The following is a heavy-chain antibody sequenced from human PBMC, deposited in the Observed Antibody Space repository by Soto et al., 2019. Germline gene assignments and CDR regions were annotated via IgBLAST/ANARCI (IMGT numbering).Heavy chain of an antibody. D-gene: IGHD1-26*01. CDR3: ASLPQVGPTDY. CDR1: GGSISTYY. V-gene: IGHV4-59*08. CDR2: IYSSGST. Sequence: SETLSLTCTVSGGSISTYYWSWIRQPPGKGLEWIGYIYSSGSTNYNPSLKSRVTISIDTTKNQFSLKLTSVTAADTAVYYCASLPQVGPTDYWGQRTLVTVSS. J-gene: IGHJ4*02.